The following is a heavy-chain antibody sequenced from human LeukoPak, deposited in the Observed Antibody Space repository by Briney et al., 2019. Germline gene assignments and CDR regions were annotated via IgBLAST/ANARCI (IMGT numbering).Heavy chain of an antibody. Sequence: GRSLILSCAASGFIFRSYGMYWVRQAPGKGLEWVAVVSYDESHQFYAKSVKGRFTISRDNAKNTLYLQMNSLRAEDTALYYCAKDQEYGNNGYYYYAMDVWGQGTTVTVSS. CDR2: VSYDESHQ. J-gene: IGHJ6*02. CDR3: AKDQEYGNNGYYYYAMDV. CDR1: GFIFRSYG. D-gene: IGHD2/OR15-2a*01. V-gene: IGHV3-30*18.